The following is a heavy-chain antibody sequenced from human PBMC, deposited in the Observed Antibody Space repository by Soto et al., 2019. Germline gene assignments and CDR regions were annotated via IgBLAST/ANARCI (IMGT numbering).Heavy chain of an antibody. Sequence: GSLRLSCAASGCTFHNYAMSWDPQAPGQGLEWFSSINSPRDYTYYADSVKARLTLARDNSKNTLYLQMTTLRAEVKALYNCAKKGDYDHVWGKSPLVWGQGTLVTVSS. V-gene: IGHV3-23*01. CDR3: AKKGDYDHVWGKSPLV. D-gene: IGHD3-16*01. CDR1: GCTFHNYA. CDR2: INSPRDYT. J-gene: IGHJ4*03.